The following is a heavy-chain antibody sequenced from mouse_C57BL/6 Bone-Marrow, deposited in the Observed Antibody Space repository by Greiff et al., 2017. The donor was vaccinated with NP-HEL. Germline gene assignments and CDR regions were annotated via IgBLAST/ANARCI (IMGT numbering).Heavy chain of an antibody. CDR2: ISDGGSYT. CDR1: GFTFSSYA. V-gene: IGHV5-4*01. Sequence: DVKLVESGGGLVKPGGSLKLSCAASGFTFSSYAMSWVRQTPEKRLEWVATISDGGSYTYYPDNVKGRFTISRDNAKNNLYLQMSHLKSEDTAMYYCARDPGITTVVARAYWGQGTLVTVSA. D-gene: IGHD1-1*01. J-gene: IGHJ3*01. CDR3: ARDPGITTVVARAY.